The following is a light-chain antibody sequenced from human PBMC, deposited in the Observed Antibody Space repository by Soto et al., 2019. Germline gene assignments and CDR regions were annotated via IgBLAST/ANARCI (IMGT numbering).Light chain of an antibody. Sequence: DIQMTQSPSSVSASVGDSLTITCRASQGITSWVAWYQHKPGRAPKLLIYAASRLQIGGPSRFSGCGSGTDFTLTISSLQPEDFGTYYCQQTRGFPLTLGGGTKVEIK. J-gene: IGKJ4*01. CDR2: AAS. CDR3: QQTRGFPLT. CDR1: QGITSW. V-gene: IGKV1-12*01.